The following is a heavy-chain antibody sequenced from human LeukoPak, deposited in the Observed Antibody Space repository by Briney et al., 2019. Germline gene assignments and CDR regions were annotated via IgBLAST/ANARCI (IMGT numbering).Heavy chain of an antibody. V-gene: IGHV3-21*01. CDR3: ARDRGALWYDTSGFAFDI. D-gene: IGHD3-22*01. CDR1: GFTFSSNS. CDR2: ISSSSSYI. Sequence: GGSLILSCAAPGFTFSSNSMNWVRQAPGQGLEWVSSISSSSSYIFYADSVKGRFTISRDNAKKSLYLQMNSLRAEDTAVYYCARDRGALWYDTSGFAFDIWGQGTMVTVSS. J-gene: IGHJ3*02.